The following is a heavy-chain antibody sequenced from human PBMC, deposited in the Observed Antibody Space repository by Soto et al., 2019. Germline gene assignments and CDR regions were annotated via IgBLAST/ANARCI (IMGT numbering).Heavy chain of an antibody. CDR1: GFTFSSYW. D-gene: IGHD3-16*02. V-gene: IGHV3-7*01. CDR2: IKQDGSEK. J-gene: IGHJ3*02. Sequence: GGSLRLSCAASGFTFSSYWMSWVRQAPGKGLEWVANIKQDGSEKYYVDSVKGRFTISTDNDKKSMFLQMNSLRAEEAAVYYCARDVEDDYSWGSYRYPPDEDPDRDIWGQGTMVTVSS. CDR3: ARDVEDDYSWGSYRYPPDEDPDRDI.